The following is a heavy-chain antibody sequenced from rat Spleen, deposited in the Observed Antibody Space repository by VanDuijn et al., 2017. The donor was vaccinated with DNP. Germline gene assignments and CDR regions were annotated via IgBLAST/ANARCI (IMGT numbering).Heavy chain of an antibody. J-gene: IGHJ2*01. D-gene: IGHD1-11*01. CDR1: GFIFSNYW. V-gene: IGHV5-31*01. Sequence: EVQLVESGGGPVQPGRSLKLSCVASGFIFSNYWMTWIRQAPGKGLEWVASITNSGDNIYYSDSVKGRFTISRDNAKSTLYLQMDSLRSEDTAIYYCAKGPNYGGWSDYFDYWGQGVMVTVSS. CDR3: AKGPNYGGWSDYFDY. CDR2: ITNSGDNI.